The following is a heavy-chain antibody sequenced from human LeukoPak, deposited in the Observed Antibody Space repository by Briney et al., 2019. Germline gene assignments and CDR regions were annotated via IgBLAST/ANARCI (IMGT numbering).Heavy chain of an antibody. D-gene: IGHD6-13*01. J-gene: IGHJ4*02. CDR3: ARVSIAAAGTGVDY. CDR2: IYYSGST. CDR1: GGSISSYY. V-gene: IGHV4-59*01. Sequence: SETLSLTCTVSGGSISSYYWSWIRQPPGKGLEWIGYIYYSGSTGYNPSLKSRVTISVDTSKNQFSLKLSSVTAADTAVYYCARVSIAAAGTGVDYWGQGTLVTVSS.